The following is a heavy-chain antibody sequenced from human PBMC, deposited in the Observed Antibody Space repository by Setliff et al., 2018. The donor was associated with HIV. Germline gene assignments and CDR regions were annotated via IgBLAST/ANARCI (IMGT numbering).Heavy chain of an antibody. CDR1: GYTFSNSD. CDR3: ARGHLDRDYWEDIVGNWFAP. Sequence: ASVKVSCKASGYTFSNSDINWVRQAPGQGLEWMGWMNPKRGNTGYAQKFQGRVTMTSNTFIGTAYMELSSLTSEDTAVYYCARGHLDRDYWEDIVGNWFAPWGQGTLVTVS. J-gene: IGHJ5*02. D-gene: IGHD2-21*01. CDR2: MNPKRGNT. V-gene: IGHV1-8*02.